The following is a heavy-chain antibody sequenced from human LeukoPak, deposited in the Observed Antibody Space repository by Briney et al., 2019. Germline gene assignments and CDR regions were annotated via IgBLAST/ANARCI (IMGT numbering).Heavy chain of an antibody. J-gene: IGHJ4*02. CDR3: ARDPSDYGGNDYLY. D-gene: IGHD4-23*01. V-gene: IGHV4-31*03. CDR1: GGSISSGGYY. CDR2: IYYSGST. Sequence: SETLSLTCTVSGGSISSGGYYWSWIRQHPGKGLEWIGYIYYSGSTYYNPSLKSRVTISVDTSKNQFSLKLSSVTAADTAVYYCARDPSDYGGNDYLYWGQGTLVTVSS.